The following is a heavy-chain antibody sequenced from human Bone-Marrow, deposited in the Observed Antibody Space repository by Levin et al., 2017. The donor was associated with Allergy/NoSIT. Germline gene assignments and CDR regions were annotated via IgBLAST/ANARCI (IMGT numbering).Heavy chain of an antibody. CDR2: ISFDGNNE. CDR3: AREDDTHWGMDV. V-gene: IGHV3-30-3*01. Sequence: GESLKISCAASGFTFSNYPMHWVRQAPGKGLEWVAFISFDGNNEYYADSVKGRFTLSRDNSKNILYLQMNSLRADDTAVYYCAREDDTHWGMDVWGQGTTVTVSS. CDR1: GFTFSNYP. J-gene: IGHJ6*02.